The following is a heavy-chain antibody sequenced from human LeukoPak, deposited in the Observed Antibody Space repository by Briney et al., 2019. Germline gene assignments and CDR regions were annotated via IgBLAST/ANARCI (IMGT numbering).Heavy chain of an antibody. Sequence: ASVKVSCKASGYTFTSYGISWVRQDPGQGLEWMGWISAYNGNTNYAQKLQGRVTMTTDTSTSTAYMELRSLRSDDTAVYYCAREENYYDSSGYYGYWGQGTLVTVSS. CDR3: AREENYYDSSGYYGY. D-gene: IGHD3-22*01. J-gene: IGHJ4*02. CDR1: GYTFTSYG. CDR2: ISAYNGNT. V-gene: IGHV1-18*01.